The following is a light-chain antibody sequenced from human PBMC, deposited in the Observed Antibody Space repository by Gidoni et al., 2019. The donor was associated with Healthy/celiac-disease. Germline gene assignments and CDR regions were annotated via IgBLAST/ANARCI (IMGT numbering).Light chain of an antibody. CDR3: QQSYSTPST. CDR2: AAS. CDR1: QSISSY. J-gene: IGKJ1*01. V-gene: IGKV1-39*01. Sequence: QMTQSPSSLSASVGDRVTITCRASQSISSYLDWYQQKPGKAPKLLIYAASSLQSGVPSRFSGSGSGTDFTLTISSLQPEDFATYYCQQSYSTPSTFGQGTKVEIK.